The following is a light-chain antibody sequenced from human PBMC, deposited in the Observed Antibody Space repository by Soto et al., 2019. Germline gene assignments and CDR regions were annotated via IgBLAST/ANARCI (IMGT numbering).Light chain of an antibody. J-gene: IGLJ2*01. Sequence: QSALTQPASVSGSPGQSITISCTGTSSDVGSYNYVSWYQQHPGKAPKLMIYDVSNRPSGVSNRFSGSKSVNTDSLTISGLQAEDEADYYCSAYTSSSTYVVFGGGTKVTVL. CDR1: SSDVGSYNY. CDR3: SAYTSSSTYVV. V-gene: IGLV2-14*01. CDR2: DVS.